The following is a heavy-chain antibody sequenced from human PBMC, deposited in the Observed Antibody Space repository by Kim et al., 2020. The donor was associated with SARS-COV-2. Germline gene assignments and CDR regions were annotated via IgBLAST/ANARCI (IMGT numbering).Heavy chain of an antibody. CDR2: INHSGST. Sequence: SETLSLTCAVYGGSFSGYYWSWIRQPPGKGLEWIGEINHSGSTNYNPSLKSRVTISVDTSKNQFSLKLSSVTAADTAVYYCARAAVDTWSGYLGGYFDYWGQGTLVTVSS. CDR3: ARAAVDTWSGYLGGYFDY. J-gene: IGHJ4*02. D-gene: IGHD3-3*01. CDR1: GGSFSGYY. V-gene: IGHV4-34*01.